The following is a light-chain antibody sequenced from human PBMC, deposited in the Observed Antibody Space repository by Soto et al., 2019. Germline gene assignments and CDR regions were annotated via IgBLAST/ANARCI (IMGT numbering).Light chain of an antibody. CDR1: SSDVGGYNY. V-gene: IGLV2-14*01. J-gene: IGLJ1*01. Sequence: QSALTQPASVSGSPGQSLTISCAGTSSDVGGYNYVSWYQQHPGKAPKPLIYEVINRPSGVSNRFSGSESGNTASLTISGLQAEDEADYYCSSYTTSGSYVFGTGTKVTVL. CDR3: SSYTTSGSYV. CDR2: EVI.